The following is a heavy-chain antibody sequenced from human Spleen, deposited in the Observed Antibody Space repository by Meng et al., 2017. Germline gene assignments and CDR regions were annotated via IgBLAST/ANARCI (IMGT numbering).Heavy chain of an antibody. Sequence: HPQPLHPGPFRPSTAPSLTCACYGCCVRCYYVRWVRQPPGKGLEWIWEINHSGTTNCNPSLKSLVTISVDTSKNQFSPKLSSVTAADTAVDYCARVGITTVTTAGWFDPWGQGTLVTVSS. CDR1: GCCVRCYY. CDR2: INHSGTT. D-gene: IGHD4-17*01. V-gene: IGHV4-34*01. CDR3: ARVGITTVTTAGWFDP. J-gene: IGHJ5*02.